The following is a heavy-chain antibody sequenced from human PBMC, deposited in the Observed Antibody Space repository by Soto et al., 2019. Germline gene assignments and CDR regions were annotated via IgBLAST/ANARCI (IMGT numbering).Heavy chain of an antibody. D-gene: IGHD6-19*01. Sequence: EVQLLESGGGLVQPGGSLRLSCAASGFTFSTYDMSWVRQAPGKGLEWVSAISGSGANTYYADSVKGRFTISRDNSKNTLYLQMNSLRAEDTAVYYCLESLTRTAVAGYWGQGTLVIVSS. CDR2: ISGSGANT. CDR3: LESLTRTAVAGY. J-gene: IGHJ4*02. CDR1: GFTFSTYD. V-gene: IGHV3-23*01.